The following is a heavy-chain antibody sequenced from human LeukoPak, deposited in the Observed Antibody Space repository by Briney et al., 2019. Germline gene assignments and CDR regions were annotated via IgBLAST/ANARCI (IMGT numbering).Heavy chain of an antibody. Sequence: SVKVSCKASGGTFSSYAISWVRQAPGQGLEWMGRIIPILGIANYAQKFQGRVTITADKSTSTAYMELSSLRSEDTAVYYCARVGGSIFGVAYYGMDVWGQGTTVTVFS. V-gene: IGHV1-69*04. CDR2: IIPILGIA. D-gene: IGHD3-3*01. J-gene: IGHJ6*02. CDR1: GGTFSSYA. CDR3: ARVGGSIFGVAYYGMDV.